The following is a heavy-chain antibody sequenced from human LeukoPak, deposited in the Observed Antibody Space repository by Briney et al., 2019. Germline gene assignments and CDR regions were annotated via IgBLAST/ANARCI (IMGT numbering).Heavy chain of an antibody. V-gene: IGHV1-2*02. CDR1: GYTFTDYY. Sequence: ASVKVSCKASGYTFTDYYMHWVRQAPGQGLEWMGWINPNSGGTNYAQKFQGRVTMTRDTSISTAYMELSRLRSDDTAVYYCARDLWLRLMAVGYWGQGTLVTVSS. J-gene: IGHJ4*02. CDR3: ARDLWLRLMAVGY. D-gene: IGHD5-12*01. CDR2: INPNSGGT.